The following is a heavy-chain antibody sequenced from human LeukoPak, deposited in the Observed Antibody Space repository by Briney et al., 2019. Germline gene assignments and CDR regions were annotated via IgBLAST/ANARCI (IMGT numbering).Heavy chain of an antibody. CDR2: INPSGGST. Sequence: ASVKVSCKASGYTFTSYAMNWVRQAPGQGLEWMGIINPSGGSTSYAQKFQGRVTMTSDMSTSTVYMEVSSLRSEDTAVYYCARDLGPNNALDYWGQGTLITVSS. J-gene: IGHJ4*02. V-gene: IGHV1-46*01. CDR1: GYTFTSYA. CDR3: ARDLGPNNALDY. D-gene: IGHD3-16*01.